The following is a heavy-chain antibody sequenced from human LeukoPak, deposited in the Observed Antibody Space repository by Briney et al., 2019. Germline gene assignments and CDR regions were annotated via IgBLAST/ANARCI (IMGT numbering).Heavy chain of an antibody. Sequence: GGSLRLSCAASGFTFSSYWMSWVRQAPGKGLEWVANIKQDGSEKYYVDSVKGRFTISRDNAKSSLYLQMNSLRAEDTAVYYCAREGYGDYHDYGMDVWGQGTTVTASS. J-gene: IGHJ6*02. CDR3: AREGYGDYHDYGMDV. CDR2: IKQDGSEK. D-gene: IGHD4-17*01. CDR1: GFTFSSYW. V-gene: IGHV3-7*01.